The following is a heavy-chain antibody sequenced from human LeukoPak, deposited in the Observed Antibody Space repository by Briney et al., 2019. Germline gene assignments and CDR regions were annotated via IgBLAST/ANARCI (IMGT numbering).Heavy chain of an antibody. CDR1: GFTSSDYT. Sequence: PGGSLRLSCAASGFTSSDYTMNWVRQAPGKGLEWVSGISVSDDSTYYADSVKGRFTMSRDNSNNMLYLQMNSLRAEDTAVYFCAKRGVVIRVILVGFHKEAYYFDSWGQGALVTVSS. CDR2: ISVSDDST. CDR3: AKRGVVIRVILVGFHKEAYYFDS. D-gene: IGHD3-22*01. V-gene: IGHV3-23*01. J-gene: IGHJ4*02.